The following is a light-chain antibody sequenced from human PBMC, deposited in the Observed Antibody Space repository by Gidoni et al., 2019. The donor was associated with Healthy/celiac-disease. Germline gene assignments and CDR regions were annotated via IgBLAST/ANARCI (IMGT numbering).Light chain of an antibody. CDR2: AAS. Sequence: DIQMTQSPSSLSASVGDRVTITCRASQSNRSYLNWYQQRPGKAPKLLIYAASSLQSGVPSRFSGSGSGTDFTLTISSLQPEDVATYYCQQSYSTPFTFGPGTKVDIK. CDR3: QQSYSTPFT. J-gene: IGKJ3*01. CDR1: QSNRSY. V-gene: IGKV1-39*01.